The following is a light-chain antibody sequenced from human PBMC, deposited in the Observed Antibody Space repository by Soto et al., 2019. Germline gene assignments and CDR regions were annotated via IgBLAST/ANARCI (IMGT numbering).Light chain of an antibody. V-gene: IGLV2-14*01. CDR2: EVS. J-gene: IGLJ1*01. Sequence: QSVLTQPASVSGSPGQSITISCTGTSSDVGGYNYVSWYQQHPGKAPKRMIYEVSNRPSGVSNRFSGSKSGNTASLTISGLQAEDEADYYCSSYTSSSNYVFGTGTKVTVL. CDR1: SSDVGGYNY. CDR3: SSYTSSSNYV.